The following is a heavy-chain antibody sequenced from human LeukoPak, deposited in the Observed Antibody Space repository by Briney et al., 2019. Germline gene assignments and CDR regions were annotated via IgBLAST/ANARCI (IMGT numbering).Heavy chain of an antibody. J-gene: IGHJ4*02. CDR1: GGPFSGYY. CDR3: ARGRATYDFWSGQKIDQ. D-gene: IGHD3-3*01. CDR2: INHSGST. V-gene: IGHV4-34*01. Sequence: SETLSLTCAVYGGPFSGYYWSWIRQPPGKGLELIGEINHSGSTNYNPSLKSRVTISVDTSKKQFSLKLSSVTAADTAVYFCARGRATYDFWSGQKIDQWGQGTLVTVSS.